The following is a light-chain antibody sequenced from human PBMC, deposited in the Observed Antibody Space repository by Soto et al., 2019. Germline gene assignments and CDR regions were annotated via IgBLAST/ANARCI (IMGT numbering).Light chain of an antibody. J-gene: IGKJ3*01. V-gene: IGKV3-20*01. CDR3: QQYGSSPRFT. CDR1: QSIASSY. Sequence: EIVLTQSPGTLSLSPGERATLSCRASQSIASSYLAWFQQKPGQAPRLLIYGASSRATGIPDRFSGSGSRTDFTLTTTRLEPEDVAVYYCQQYGSSPRFTFGPGTKVDIK. CDR2: GAS.